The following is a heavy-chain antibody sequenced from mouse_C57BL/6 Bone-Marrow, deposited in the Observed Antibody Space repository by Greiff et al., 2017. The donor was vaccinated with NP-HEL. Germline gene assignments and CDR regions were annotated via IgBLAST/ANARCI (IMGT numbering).Heavy chain of an antibody. Sequence: EVQGVESGGDLVKPGGSLKLSCAASGFTFSSYGMSWVRQTPDKRLEWVATISSGGSYTYYPDSVKGRFTISRDNAKNTLYLQMSSLKSEDTAMYYCARGVTTGYYAMDYWGQGTSVTVSS. J-gene: IGHJ4*01. CDR3: ARGVTTGYYAMDY. CDR2: ISSGGSYT. CDR1: GFTFSSYG. D-gene: IGHD2-2*01. V-gene: IGHV5-6*01.